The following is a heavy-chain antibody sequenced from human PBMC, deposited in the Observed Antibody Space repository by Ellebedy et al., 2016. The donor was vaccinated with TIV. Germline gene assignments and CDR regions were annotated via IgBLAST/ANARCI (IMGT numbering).Heavy chain of an antibody. Sequence: GESLKISCAASGFTFSSYGMHWVRQAPGKGLEWVAVIWFDGSNKYYADSVKGRFTISRDNSKNALYLQMNSLRVEDTAVYYCARDYYGSGSYSSDWGQGTLVTVSS. V-gene: IGHV3-33*01. J-gene: IGHJ4*02. CDR3: ARDYYGSGSYSSD. D-gene: IGHD3-10*01. CDR1: GFTFSSYG. CDR2: IWFDGSNK.